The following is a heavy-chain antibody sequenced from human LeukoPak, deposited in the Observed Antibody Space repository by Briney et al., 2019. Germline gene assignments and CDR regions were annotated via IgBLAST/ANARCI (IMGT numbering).Heavy chain of an antibody. J-gene: IGHJ3*02. V-gene: IGHV1-2*04. CDR2: INPNSGGT. D-gene: IGHD2-2*01. CDR3: ARDNGYCSSTSCLNAFDI. Sequence: ASVKVSCKASGYTFTGYYMHWVRQAPGQGLEWMGWINPNSGGTNYAQKFQGWVTMTRDTSISTAYMELSWLRSDDTAVYYCARDNGYCSSTSCLNAFDIWGQGTMVTVSS. CDR1: GYTFTGYY.